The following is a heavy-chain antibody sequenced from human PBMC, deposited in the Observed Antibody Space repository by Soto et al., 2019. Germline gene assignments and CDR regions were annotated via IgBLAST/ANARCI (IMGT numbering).Heavy chain of an antibody. Sequence: PGESLKISCKASGYSFTNYWIAWMRQMPGKGLEWMGITYPGDSDPRHSPSFQGQVTISADNSISTAYLQWSSLRASDTAIYYCARTNGAGSYYNHWGQGTLVTVSS. D-gene: IGHD3-10*01. CDR3: ARTNGAGSYYNH. CDR1: GYSFTNYW. J-gene: IGHJ5*02. CDR2: TYPGDSDP. V-gene: IGHV5-51*01.